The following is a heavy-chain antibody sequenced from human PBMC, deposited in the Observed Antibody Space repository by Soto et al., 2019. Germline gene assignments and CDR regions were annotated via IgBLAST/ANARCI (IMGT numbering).Heavy chain of an antibody. V-gene: IGHV4-34*01. J-gene: IGHJ5*02. Sequence: SETLSLTCAVYGGSFSGYYWSWIRQPPGKGLEWIGEINHSGSTNYNPSLKSRVTISVDTSKNQFSLKLSSVTAADTAVYYCARFIGRRDGYNYWFDPWGQGTLVTVSS. CDR3: ARFIGRRDGYNYWFDP. CDR1: GGSFSGYY. CDR2: INHSGST. D-gene: IGHD5-12*01.